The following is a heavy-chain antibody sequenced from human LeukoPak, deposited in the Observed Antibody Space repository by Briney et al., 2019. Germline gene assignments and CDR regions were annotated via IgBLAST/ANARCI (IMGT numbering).Heavy chain of an antibody. CDR2: IKQDGSEK. D-gene: IGHD3-10*01. CDR1: GFTFSSYW. Sequence: QPGGSLRLSCAASGFTFSSYWMSWVRQAPGKGLEWVANIKQDGSEKYYVDSVKGRFTISRDNAKNSLYLQMNSLRAEDTAVYYCARDGRITMVRGVIYSGPNYYMDVWGKGTTVTISS. J-gene: IGHJ6*03. CDR3: ARDGRITMVRGVIYSGPNYYMDV. V-gene: IGHV3-7*01.